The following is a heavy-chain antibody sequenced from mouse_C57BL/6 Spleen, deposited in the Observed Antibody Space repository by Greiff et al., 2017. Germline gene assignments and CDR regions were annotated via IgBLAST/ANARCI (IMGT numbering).Heavy chain of an antibody. CDR1: GFTFTDYY. V-gene: IGHV7-3*01. J-gene: IGHJ2*01. D-gene: IGHD2-12*01. Sequence: DVMLVESGGGLVQPGGSLSLSCAASGFTFTDYYMSWVRQPPGKALEWLGFIRNKANGYTTEYSASVKGRFTISRDNSQSILYLQMNALRAEDSATYYCASYYDVLFGYWGQGTTLTVSS. CDR3: ASYYDVLFGY. CDR2: IRNKANGYTT.